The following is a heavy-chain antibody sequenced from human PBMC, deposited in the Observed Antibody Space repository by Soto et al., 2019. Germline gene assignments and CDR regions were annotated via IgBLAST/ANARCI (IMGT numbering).Heavy chain of an antibody. J-gene: IGHJ5*02. D-gene: IGHD6-13*01. V-gene: IGHV4-4*02. Sequence: QVQLQESGPGLVKPSGTLSLTCAVSGEYITSTNWWTWVRQPPGRGLEWIGAVYHSGITNSNPSLKSRVTISVDKSKNQFSLNLSSVTAADTAVYYCARDPGRSSWYNYLDPWGQGALVTVSS. CDR2: VYHSGIT. CDR3: ARDPGRSSWYNYLDP. CDR1: GEYITSTNW.